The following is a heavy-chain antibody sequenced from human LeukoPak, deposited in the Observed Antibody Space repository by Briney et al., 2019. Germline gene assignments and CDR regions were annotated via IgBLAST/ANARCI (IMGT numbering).Heavy chain of an antibody. D-gene: IGHD3-10*01. J-gene: IGHJ4*02. CDR1: GFTFSEYA. CDR3: AKRGGYETMAAFDY. CDR2: VDGSGGSK. V-gene: IGHV3-23*01. Sequence: GGSLRLSCAASGFTFSEYAMSWVRQAPRKGLEWVSAVDGSGGSKYYADSVKGRFTISRDNSKNTVYLQMNSLRADDTAVYYCAKRGGYETMAAFDYWGQGTLVTVSS.